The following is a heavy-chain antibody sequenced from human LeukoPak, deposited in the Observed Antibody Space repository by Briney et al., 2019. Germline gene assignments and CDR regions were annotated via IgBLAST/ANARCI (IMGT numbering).Heavy chain of an antibody. CDR1: GYTFTGYY. CDR2: INPNTGAT. Sequence: GTLVRVSCKPSGYTFTGYYLHWVRPAPGQGPEWMGWINPNTGATMYSQTFQGRGTMTRDTSASTGYLELRSLRSDDSAVYYCARDRVGSGWPRPYYFEIWGQGTLVTVSS. CDR3: ARDRVGSGWPRPYYFEI. D-gene: IGHD6-19*01. V-gene: IGHV1-2*02. J-gene: IGHJ4*02.